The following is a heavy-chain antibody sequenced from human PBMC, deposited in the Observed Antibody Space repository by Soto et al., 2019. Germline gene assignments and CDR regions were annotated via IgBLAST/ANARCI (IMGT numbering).Heavy chain of an antibody. D-gene: IGHD3-10*01. CDR1: GFTFSSYA. CDR3: ARDRSYYGSGSPGPSYYYYGMDV. J-gene: IGHJ6*02. V-gene: IGHV3-30-3*01. Sequence: GGSLRLSCAASGFTFSSYAMHWVRQAPGKGLEWVAVISYDGSNKYYADSVKGRFTISRDNSKNTLYLQMNSLRAEDTAVYYCARDRSYYGSGSPGPSYYYYGMDVWGQGTTVTVSS. CDR2: ISYDGSNK.